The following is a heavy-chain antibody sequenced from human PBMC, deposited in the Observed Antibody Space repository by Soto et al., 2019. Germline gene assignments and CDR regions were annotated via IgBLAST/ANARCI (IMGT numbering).Heavy chain of an antibody. V-gene: IGHV3-33*01. CDR1: GFIFSNFG. CDR2: VWHDGSNG. J-gene: IGHJ6*02. Sequence: QVQLVESGGGVVQPGRSLRLSCAASGFIFSNFGMHWVRQAPGKGLEWVAGVWHDGSNGVSADSVKGRFTISRDNSKNTLYLQMTSLRAEDTAVYYCARDPRTARASAMDVWGQGTTVTVSS. D-gene: IGHD6-6*01. CDR3: ARDPRTARASAMDV.